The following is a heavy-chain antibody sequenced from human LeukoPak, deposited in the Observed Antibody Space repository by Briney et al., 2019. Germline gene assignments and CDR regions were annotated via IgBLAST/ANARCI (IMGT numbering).Heavy chain of an antibody. D-gene: IGHD4-11*01. CDR3: ARDDNYGIFVNVDY. CDR1: GYTFTGYY. J-gene: IGHJ4*02. V-gene: IGHV1-2*02. Sequence: ASVKVSCKASGYTFTGYYMHWVRQAPRQGLEWMGWINPYSGGTNYAQNFQGRVTLTTDTSTSTAYMELSSLRSDDTAVYYCARDDNYGIFVNVDYWGQGTLVTVSS. CDR2: INPYSGGT.